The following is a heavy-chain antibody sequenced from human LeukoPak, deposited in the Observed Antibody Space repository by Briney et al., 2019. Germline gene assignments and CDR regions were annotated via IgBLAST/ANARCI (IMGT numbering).Heavy chain of an antibody. J-gene: IGHJ6*02. D-gene: IGHD2-2*01. CDR2: INSDGSGT. CDR3: AINGWYCSSTSCYHGDYGMDV. V-gene: IGHV3-74*01. Sequence: GGSLRLSCAASGFTFSSYWMHWVRQAPGKGLVWVSRINSDGSGTSYADSVKGRLTISRDNAKDTLYLQMNSLRAEDTAVYYCAINGWYCSSTSCYHGDYGMDVWGQGTTVTVSS. CDR1: GFTFSSYW.